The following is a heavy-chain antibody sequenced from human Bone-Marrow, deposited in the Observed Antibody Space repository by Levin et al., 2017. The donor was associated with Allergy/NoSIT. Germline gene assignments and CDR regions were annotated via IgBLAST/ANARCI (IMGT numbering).Heavy chain of an antibody. Sequence: PGASVKVSCAASGFTFSSYWMHWVRQVPGEGLVWVSRIDTDGTATSYADSVKGRFTISRDNTKNTLSLQMNSLRADDTAVYYCVRGSRFGENFWGQGTLVTVSS. V-gene: IGHV3-74*01. CDR1: GFTFSSYW. CDR2: IDTDGTAT. CDR3: VRGSRFGENF. J-gene: IGHJ4*02. D-gene: IGHD3-10*02.